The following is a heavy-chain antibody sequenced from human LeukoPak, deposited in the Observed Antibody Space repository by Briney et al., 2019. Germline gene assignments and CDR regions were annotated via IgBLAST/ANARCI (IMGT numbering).Heavy chain of an antibody. CDR1: GFTVSSSF. CDR3: ARPNITSYYDSRGYDAFDV. Sequence: GGSLRLSCAASGFTVSSSFMSWVRQVPGKGLEWVSVVYRGGGADYADSVKGRFAISTDNSKNTLYLQMNSLRAEHTAVYYCARPNITSYYDSRGYDAFDVWGQGAMVIVSS. V-gene: IGHV3-53*01. CDR2: VYRGGGA. J-gene: IGHJ3*01. D-gene: IGHD3-22*01.